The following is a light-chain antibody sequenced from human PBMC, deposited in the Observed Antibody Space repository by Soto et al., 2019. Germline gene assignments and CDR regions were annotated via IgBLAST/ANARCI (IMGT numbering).Light chain of an antibody. V-gene: IGLV2-14*01. J-gene: IGLJ1*01. CDR3: NSFIVRHLYD. CDR1: SSDIGGYIS. Sequence: QSARTPPASVSWSWGQTRPTSCTGISSDIGGYISVSWCQPHPGQAPKLVIYEVNQRPSAVSDRFSASKAVNTASLTTSGLYTVDESDYYCNSFIVRHLYDFGTGTTVTVL. CDR2: EVN.